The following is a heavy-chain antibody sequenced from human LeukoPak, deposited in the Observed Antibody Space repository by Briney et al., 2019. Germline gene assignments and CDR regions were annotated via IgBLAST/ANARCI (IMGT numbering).Heavy chain of an antibody. CDR3: AGCFTYYYDSSGYNNWFDP. CDR2: TSGSYT. V-gene: IGHV3-23*01. Sequence: GGSLRLSCVASGFTSTIYAMSWVRQAPGKGLEWVTATSGSYTWYADSVKGRFTISRDDSKNSLYLQMNSLRAEDTAVYYCAGCFTYYYDSSGYNNWFDPWGQGTLVTVSS. CDR1: GFTSTIYA. D-gene: IGHD3-22*01. J-gene: IGHJ5*02.